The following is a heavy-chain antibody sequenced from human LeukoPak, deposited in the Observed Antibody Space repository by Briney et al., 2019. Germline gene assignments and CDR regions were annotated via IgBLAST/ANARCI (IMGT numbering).Heavy chain of an antibody. CDR1: GGSISSGDYY. Sequence: SQTLSLTCTVSGGSISSGDYYWSWIRQPPGKGLEWIGYIYYSGSTYYNPSLKSRVTISVDTSKNQFSLKLSSVTAADTAVYYCARGEGSRYYYDSGGYPDAFDIWGQGTMVTVSS. CDR2: IYYSGST. D-gene: IGHD3-22*01. J-gene: IGHJ3*02. CDR3: ARGEGSRYYYDSGGYPDAFDI. V-gene: IGHV4-30-4*08.